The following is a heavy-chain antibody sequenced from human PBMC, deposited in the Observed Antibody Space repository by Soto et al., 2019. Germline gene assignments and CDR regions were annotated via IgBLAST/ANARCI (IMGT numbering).Heavy chain of an antibody. V-gene: IGHV3-33*01. CDR1: GFTFSSYG. J-gene: IGHJ6*02. D-gene: IGHD3-3*01. Sequence: GGSLRLSCAASGFTFSSYGMHWVRQAPGKGLEWVAVIWYDGSNKYYADSVKGRFTISRDNSKNTLYLQMNTLRAEDTAVYYCARDPIFGVVKFSMDVWGQGTTVTVSS. CDR3: ARDPIFGVVKFSMDV. CDR2: IWYDGSNK.